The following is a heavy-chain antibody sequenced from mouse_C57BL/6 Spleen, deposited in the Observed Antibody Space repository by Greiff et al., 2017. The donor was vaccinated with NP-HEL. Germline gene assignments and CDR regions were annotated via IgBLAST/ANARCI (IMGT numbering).Heavy chain of an antibody. Sequence: VQLQQPGAELVKPGASVPMSCKASGYTFTSYWITWVKPRPGQGLEWIGDIYPGSGSTNYNAKFKSKATLTVATSSSTAYMQLSSLTSEDSADYYCARGEGYYAVDYWGQGTSVTVSS. J-gene: IGHJ4*01. CDR2: IYPGSGST. D-gene: IGHD2-13*01. CDR3: ARGEGYYAVDY. V-gene: IGHV1-55*01. CDR1: GYTFTSYW.